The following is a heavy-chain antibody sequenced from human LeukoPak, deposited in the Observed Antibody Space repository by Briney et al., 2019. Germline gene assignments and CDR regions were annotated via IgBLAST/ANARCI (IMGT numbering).Heavy chain of an antibody. CDR1: GFTFSSYA. CDR2: ISGSGGST. V-gene: IGHV3-23*01. J-gene: IGHJ5*02. CDR3: AKAPIAAARYNWFDP. D-gene: IGHD6-13*01. Sequence: PGGSLRLSCAASGFTFSSYAMSWVRQAPGKGLEWVSAISGSGGSTYYADSVKGRFTISRDNSKNTPYLQMNSLRAEDTAVYYCAKAPIAAARYNWFDPWGQGTLVTVSS.